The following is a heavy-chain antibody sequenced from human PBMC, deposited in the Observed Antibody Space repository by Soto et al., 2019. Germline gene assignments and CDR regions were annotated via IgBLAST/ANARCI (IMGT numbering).Heavy chain of an antibody. CDR3: ARAYSTSWYSFDS. D-gene: IGHD6-13*01. J-gene: IGHJ4*02. V-gene: IGHV3-66*01. CDR1: GFTVSGGF. Sequence: PGGSLRLSCAATGFTVSGGFMNWVRQAPGKGLEWVSVLHSGGSTYYADSVKGRFTISRDNSKNTVYLQMISLGAEDTAVYYCARAYSTSWYSFDSWGQGTLVTVSS. CDR2: LHSGGST.